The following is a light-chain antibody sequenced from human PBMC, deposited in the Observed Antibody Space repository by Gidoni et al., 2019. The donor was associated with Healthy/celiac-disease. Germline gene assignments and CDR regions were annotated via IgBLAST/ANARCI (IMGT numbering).Light chain of an antibody. J-gene: IGKJ4*01. CDR1: QSISSY. CDR2: AAS. CDR3: QQSSSTPLLT. V-gene: IGKV1-39*01. Sequence: DIQMTQSPSSLSASVGDRVTITCRASQSISSYLNWYQQKPGKAPKLLIYAASSLQSGVPSRFSGSGSGTDFTLTISSLQPEDFATYYCQQSSSTPLLTFXGXTKVEIK.